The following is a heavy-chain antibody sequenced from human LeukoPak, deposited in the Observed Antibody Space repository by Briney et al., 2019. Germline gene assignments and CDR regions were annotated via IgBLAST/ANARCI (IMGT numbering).Heavy chain of an antibody. CDR2: IYARGNT. Sequence: PSETLSLTCTVSGGSISGNYYWSWIRPPAGKGLEWIGRIYARGNTNYNPSLKSRVTISVDTSKNQFSLKLSSVTAADTAAYFCARDSHAYFDAFDIWGQGTMVTVSS. D-gene: IGHD2/OR15-2a*01. CDR1: GGSISGNYY. V-gene: IGHV4-61*02. J-gene: IGHJ3*02. CDR3: ARDSHAYFDAFDI.